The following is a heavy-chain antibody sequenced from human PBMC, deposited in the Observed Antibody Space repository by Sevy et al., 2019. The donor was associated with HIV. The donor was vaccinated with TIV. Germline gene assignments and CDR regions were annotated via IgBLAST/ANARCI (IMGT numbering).Heavy chain of an antibody. CDR2: FCFDCGKI. CDR3: AREGCTKPHDY. V-gene: IGHV3-23*01. CDR1: GFTFSKYS. D-gene: IGHD2-8*01. Sequence: GGSLRLSCAASGFTFSKYSMSWIRQTPGKGLEWVSTFCFDCGKINYADSVKGRFTISRDDSRNTFYLQMNSLRAEDTAIYYCAREGCTKPHDYWGQGTVVTVSS. J-gene: IGHJ4*02.